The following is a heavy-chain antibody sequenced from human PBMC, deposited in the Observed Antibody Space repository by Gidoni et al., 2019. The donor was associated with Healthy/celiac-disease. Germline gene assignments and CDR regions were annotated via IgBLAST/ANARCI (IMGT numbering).Heavy chain of an antibody. D-gene: IGHD3-16*01. CDR2: IKSKTDGGTT. J-gene: IGHJ4*02. Sequence: EVQLVESVGGLVQPGGSLRPSCAASVFPFSNAYMSWARPAPVKGLEWVGRIKSKTDGGTTDYAAPVKGRFTISRDDSKNTLYLQMNSLKTEDTAVYYCTTDLRVFPLPFWGQGTLVTVSS. CDR3: TTDLRVFPLPF. CDR1: VFPFSNAY. V-gene: IGHV3-15*01.